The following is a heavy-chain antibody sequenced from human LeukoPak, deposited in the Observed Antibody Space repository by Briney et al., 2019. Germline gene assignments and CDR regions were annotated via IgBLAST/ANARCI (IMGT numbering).Heavy chain of an antibody. CDR3: ARDSPWFGEYYMDV. CDR1: GFTFSSYA. V-gene: IGHV3-53*04. J-gene: IGHJ6*02. CDR2: IYSGGST. Sequence: GGSLRLSCAASGFTFSSYAMSWVRQAPGKGLEWVSVIYSGGSTYYADSVKGRFTISRHNSKNTLYLQMNSLRAEDTAVYYCARDSPWFGEYYMDVWGQGTTVTVSS. D-gene: IGHD3-10*01.